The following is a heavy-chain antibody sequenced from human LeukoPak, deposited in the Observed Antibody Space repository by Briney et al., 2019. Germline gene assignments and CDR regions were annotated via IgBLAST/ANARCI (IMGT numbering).Heavy chain of an antibody. CDR2: ISSSSSCI. CDR3: PTVTTVTTNNWFDP. CDR1: GFTFSSYS. V-gene: IGHV3-21*01. Sequence: PGGSLRLSCAASGFTFSSYSMNWVRQAPGKGLEWVSPISSSSSCIYYADSVKGRFTIFRDNAKNSLYVQMNSLRAEDTAVYYCPTVTTVTTNNWFDPWGQGTLVTVSS. D-gene: IGHD4-17*01. J-gene: IGHJ5*02.